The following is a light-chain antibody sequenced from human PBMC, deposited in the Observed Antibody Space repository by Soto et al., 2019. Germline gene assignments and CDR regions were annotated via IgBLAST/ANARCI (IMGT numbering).Light chain of an antibody. V-gene: IGLV2-14*01. J-gene: IGLJ1*01. CDR1: SSDIGGYNY. CDR3: CSYTSSTASYV. Sequence: QSALTQPASVSGSPGQTITISCTGTSSDIGGYNYDSWYQQLPGNAPKLMIYEVSKRPSGASDRFSGSKSGNTASLTISGLQAEDEADYYCCSYTSSTASYVFGTGTKLTVL. CDR2: EVS.